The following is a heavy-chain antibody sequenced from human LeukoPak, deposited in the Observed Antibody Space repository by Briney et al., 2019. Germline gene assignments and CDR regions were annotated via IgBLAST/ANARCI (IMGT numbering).Heavy chain of an antibody. J-gene: IGHJ6*03. CDR1: GFTFTNYG. CDR2: IRYDGSNK. V-gene: IGHV3-30*02. Sequence: GGSLRLSCAASGFTFTNYGMHWVRQAPGKGLGWVSFIRYDGSNKYYADSVKGRFTISRDTSKRMLYLQMSSLRAEDTAVYYCAKDGSAFREYYMDVWGKGTTVTVSS. CDR3: AKDGSAFREYYMDV. D-gene: IGHD5-12*01.